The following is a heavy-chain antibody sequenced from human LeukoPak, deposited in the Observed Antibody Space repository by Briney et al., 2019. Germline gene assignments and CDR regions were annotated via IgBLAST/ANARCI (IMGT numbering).Heavy chain of an antibody. D-gene: IGHD2-2*01. Sequence: VASVKVSCKASGGTFSSYAISWVRQAPGQGGEWMGGIIPIFGTANYAQKFQGRVTMTTDTSTSTAYMELRSLRSDDTAVYYCARQIVVVPKNWFDPWGQGTLVTVSS. V-gene: IGHV1-69*05. CDR1: GGTFSSYA. CDR2: IIPIFGTA. J-gene: IGHJ5*02. CDR3: ARQIVVVPKNWFDP.